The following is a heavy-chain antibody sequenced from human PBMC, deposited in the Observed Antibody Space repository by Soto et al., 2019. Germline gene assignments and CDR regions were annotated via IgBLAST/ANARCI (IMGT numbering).Heavy chain of an antibody. D-gene: IGHD6-25*01. Sequence: PSETLSLTCAVDGGSFSGYYWSWIRQPPGKGLEWIGEINHSGSTNYNPSLKSRVTISVDTSKNQFSLKLSSVTAADTAVYYCASVPGGGSGSGRYYYDYWGRRSLVIVSS. CDR3: ASVPGGGSGSGRYYYDY. CDR2: INHSGST. J-gene: IGHJ4*02. V-gene: IGHV4-34*01. CDR1: GGSFSGYY.